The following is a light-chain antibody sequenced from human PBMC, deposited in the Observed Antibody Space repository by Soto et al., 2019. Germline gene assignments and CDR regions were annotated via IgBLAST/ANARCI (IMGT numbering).Light chain of an antibody. J-gene: IGKJ5*01. Sequence: EIQMTQSPSSLSASVGDRVTITCRASQGISNNLAWYQQKPGKVPKLLIYAASTLQSGVPSRFSGSGSGTDFTLTISSLQPEDVATYYCQKYNSAPNTFGQGTRLEIK. V-gene: IGKV1-27*01. CDR2: AAS. CDR1: QGISNN. CDR3: QKYNSAPNT.